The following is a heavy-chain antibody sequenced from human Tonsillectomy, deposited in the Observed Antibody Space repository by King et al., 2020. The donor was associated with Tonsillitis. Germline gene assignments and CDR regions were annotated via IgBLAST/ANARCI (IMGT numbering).Heavy chain of an antibody. V-gene: IGHV3-66*01. Sequence: LVESGGGLVQPGGSLRLSCAASEFTVSDNYMNWVRQAPGKGLEWVSVIYSGGSTYYADSVKGRFTFSRDSSKNTLYLQMNNVRAEDTAVYYCAGTTPNKRHYYYYMDVWGKGTTVTVSS. CDR1: EFTVSDNY. D-gene: IGHD1-14*01. CDR3: AGTTPNKRHYYYYMDV. J-gene: IGHJ6*03. CDR2: IYSGGST.